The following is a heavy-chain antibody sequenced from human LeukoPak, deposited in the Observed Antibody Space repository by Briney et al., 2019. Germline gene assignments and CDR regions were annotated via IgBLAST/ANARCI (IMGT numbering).Heavy chain of an antibody. D-gene: IGHD2/OR15-2a*01. CDR2: ISSSSSYI. J-gene: IGHJ3*02. Sequence: PGGSLRLSCAASGFTFSSYSMNWVRQAPGKGLEWVSSISSSSSYIYYADSVKGRFTISGDNAKNSLFLQMNILRAADTAVYYCARQTGISIDIWGQGTMVTVSS. CDR1: GFTFSSYS. V-gene: IGHV3-21*01. CDR3: ARQTGISIDI.